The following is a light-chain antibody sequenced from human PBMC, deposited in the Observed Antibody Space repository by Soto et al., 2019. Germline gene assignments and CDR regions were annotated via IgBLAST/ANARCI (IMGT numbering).Light chain of an antibody. CDR3: QQYNSSPWT. J-gene: IGKJ1*01. CDR1: QSISSY. CDR2: KAS. V-gene: IGKV1-5*03. Sequence: DIQMTQSPSTLSASVGDRVTITCRASQSISSYLAWYQQKPGKAPKLLIYKASSLESGVPSRFSGSGSGTEFTLTISSLQPDDFATYYCQQYNSSPWTFGQGTKVEIK.